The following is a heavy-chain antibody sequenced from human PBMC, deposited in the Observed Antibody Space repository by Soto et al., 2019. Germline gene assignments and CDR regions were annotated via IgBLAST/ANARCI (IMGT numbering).Heavy chain of an antibody. V-gene: IGHV1-69*02. Sequence: QVQLVQSGAEVKKPGSSVRVSCTPSGGTFSSYTISWVRQAPGQGLEWMGRIVPITGMTRYAQKFQGRLTITAVTSTTTAYLELSSLTSEDSAVYFCSRGVASFVDSWGQGTQVTVSS. CDR1: GGTFSSYT. CDR2: IVPITGMT. CDR3: SRGVASFVDS. D-gene: IGHD2-15*01. J-gene: IGHJ4*02.